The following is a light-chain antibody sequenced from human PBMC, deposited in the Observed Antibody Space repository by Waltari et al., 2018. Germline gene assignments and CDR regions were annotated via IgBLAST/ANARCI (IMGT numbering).Light chain of an antibody. CDR2: DTS. J-gene: IGKJ4*01. CDR3: QQRHNWPLT. Sequence: EIVLTQSPATLSLSPGERATLSCRASQSVRVYLAWYQQKPGQAPRLLIYDTSNRASGTPDSFSGSGSGTDFSLSISSLEPEDFAVYYCQQRHNWPLTFGGGTKVEIK. CDR1: QSVRVY. V-gene: IGKV3-11*01.